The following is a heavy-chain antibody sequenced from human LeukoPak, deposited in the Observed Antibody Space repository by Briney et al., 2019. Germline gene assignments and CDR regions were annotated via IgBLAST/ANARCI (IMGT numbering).Heavy chain of an antibody. D-gene: IGHD4-23*01. CDR3: ARSTVASQFFYYYGMDV. Sequence: GRSLRLSCAASGFTFSSYGMHWVRQAPGKGLEWVAVIWYDGSNKYYADSVKGRFTISRDNSKNTLYLQMNSLRAEDTAVYYCARSTVASQFFYYYGMDVWGQGTTVTDSS. CDR1: GFTFSSYG. J-gene: IGHJ6*02. V-gene: IGHV3-33*01. CDR2: IWYDGSNK.